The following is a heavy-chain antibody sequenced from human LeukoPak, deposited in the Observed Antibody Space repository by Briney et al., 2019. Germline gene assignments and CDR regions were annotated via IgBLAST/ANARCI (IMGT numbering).Heavy chain of an antibody. J-gene: IGHJ6*03. D-gene: IGHD2-2*01. Sequence: GGALRLSCAASGFTFSSYWMSWVRQAPGKGLEWVANIKQDGSEKYYVDSVKGRFTISRDNAKNSLYLQMNSLRAEDTAVYYCARVSSVSRGPPIYMDVWGKGTTVTVSS. CDR3: ARVSSVSRGPPIYMDV. CDR2: IKQDGSEK. V-gene: IGHV3-7*01. CDR1: GFTFSSYW.